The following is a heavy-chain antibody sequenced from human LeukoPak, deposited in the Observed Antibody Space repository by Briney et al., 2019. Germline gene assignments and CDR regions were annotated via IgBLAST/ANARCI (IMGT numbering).Heavy chain of an antibody. Sequence: GASVKVSCYASGYTFTGYYMHWVRQAPGQGVEGMGWINPNSGGPNYAQKFQGRVTMTRDTSISTAYMELSRLRSDDTAVYYCARVPYYDILTGSLGWYFDLWGRGTLVTVSS. J-gene: IGHJ2*01. CDR3: ARVPYYDILTGSLGWYFDL. V-gene: IGHV1-2*02. CDR2: INPNSGGP. CDR1: GYTFTGYY. D-gene: IGHD3-9*01.